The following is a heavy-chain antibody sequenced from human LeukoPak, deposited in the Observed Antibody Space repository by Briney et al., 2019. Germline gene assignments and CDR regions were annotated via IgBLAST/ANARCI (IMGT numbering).Heavy chain of an antibody. D-gene: IGHD6-19*01. CDR2: INTYNVNT. V-gene: IGHV1-18*04. Sequence: GASVKVSCKSSGYTFSTYGISWVRQAPGRGREWMGWINTYNVNTKNTQKFQGRVTMTTDTCTSTAYMDMRSMSSDATDVYYCAKGEPWLIAGRRWEYFQYWGQGTLVTVSS. CDR3: AKGEPWLIAGRRWEYFQY. J-gene: IGHJ1*01. CDR1: GYTFSTYG.